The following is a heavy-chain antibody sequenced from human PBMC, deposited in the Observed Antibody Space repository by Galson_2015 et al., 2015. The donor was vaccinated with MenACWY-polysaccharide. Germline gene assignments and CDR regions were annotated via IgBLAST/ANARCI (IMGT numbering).Heavy chain of an antibody. V-gene: IGHV3-48*01. Sequence: SLRLSCAASGFTFSDYTLNWVRQAPGKGLEWLSHISSGSRIIYYADSVRGRFTISRDNAKNSLYLQMNSLRAGDTAVYYCVRARYLDVWGQGTTVTVSS. J-gene: IGHJ6*02. CDR3: VRARYLDV. D-gene: IGHD1-14*01. CDR1: GFTFSDYT. CDR2: ISSGSRII.